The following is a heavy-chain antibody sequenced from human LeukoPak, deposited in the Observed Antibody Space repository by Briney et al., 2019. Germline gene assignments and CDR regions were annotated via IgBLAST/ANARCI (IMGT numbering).Heavy chain of an antibody. CDR3: AREVRYYYGSGSYRRPLDP. CDR1: GGSFSGYY. D-gene: IGHD3-10*01. J-gene: IGHJ5*02. V-gene: IGHV4-34*01. CDR2: INHSGST. Sequence: SETLSLTCAVYGGSFSGYYWSWIRQPPGKGLEWIGEINHSGSTNYNPSLKSRVTISVDTSKNQFSLKLSSVTAADTAVYYCAREVRYYYGSGSYRRPLDPWGQGTLVTVSS.